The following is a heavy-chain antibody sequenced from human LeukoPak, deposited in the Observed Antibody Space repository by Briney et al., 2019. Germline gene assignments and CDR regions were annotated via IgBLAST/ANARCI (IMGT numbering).Heavy chain of an antibody. CDR2: ISGSGGST. J-gene: IGHJ6*03. CDR1: GFTFSVYS. V-gene: IGHV3-23*01. CDR3: AKSSSSSWPYYYMDV. Sequence: GGSLRLSCAASGFTFSVYSMTWVRQAPGKGLEWVSAISGSGGSTYYADSVKGRFTISRDNSKNTLYLQMNSLRAEDTAVYYCAKSSSSSWPYYYMDVWGKGTTVTVSS. D-gene: IGHD6-6*01.